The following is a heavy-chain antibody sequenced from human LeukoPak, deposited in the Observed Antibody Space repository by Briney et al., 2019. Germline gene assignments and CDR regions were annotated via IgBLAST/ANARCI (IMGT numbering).Heavy chain of an antibody. D-gene: IGHD3-22*01. Sequence: GGSLRLSCAASGFTFSSYDMSWVRQAPGKGLEWVSAISGSGGSTYYADSIKGRFTISRDNSKNTLYLQMNSLRAEDTAVYYCAGRYDSSGYPLHWGQGTLVTVSS. J-gene: IGHJ4*02. CDR3: AGRYDSSGYPLH. CDR1: GFTFSSYD. CDR2: ISGSGGST. V-gene: IGHV3-23*01.